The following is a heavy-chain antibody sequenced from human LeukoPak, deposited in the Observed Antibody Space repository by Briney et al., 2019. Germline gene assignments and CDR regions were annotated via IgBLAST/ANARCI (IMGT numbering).Heavy chain of an antibody. D-gene: IGHD1-26*01. CDR3: ARDRGSQPFIDY. CDR1: GGSIDTYY. V-gene: IGHV4-59*01. Sequence: SGTLSLTCTVSGGSIDTYYWNWIRQPPGKGLEWIGYVFHAGSTNYNPSLKSRVTISVDTSKNQFSLKLSSVTAADTAVYYCARDRGSQPFIDYWGQGTLVTVSS. J-gene: IGHJ4*02. CDR2: VFHAGST.